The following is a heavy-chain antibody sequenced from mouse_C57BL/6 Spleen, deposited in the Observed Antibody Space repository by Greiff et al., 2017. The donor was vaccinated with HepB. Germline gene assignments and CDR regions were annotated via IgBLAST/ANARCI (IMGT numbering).Heavy chain of an antibody. Sequence: VKLQQPGAELVRPGSSVKLSCKASGYTFTSYWMDWVKQRPGQGLEWIGNIYPSDSETHYNQKFKDKATLTVDKSSSTAYMQLSSLTSEDSAVYYCARGGYYGSSPAWFAYWGQGTLVTVSA. V-gene: IGHV1-61*01. J-gene: IGHJ3*01. CDR3: ARGGYYGSSPAWFAY. D-gene: IGHD1-1*01. CDR1: GYTFTSYW. CDR2: IYPSDSET.